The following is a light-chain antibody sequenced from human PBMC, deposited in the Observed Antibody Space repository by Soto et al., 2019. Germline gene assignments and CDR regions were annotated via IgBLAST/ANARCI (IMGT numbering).Light chain of an antibody. CDR3: QQYGSSPLLT. V-gene: IGKV3-20*01. CDR2: GSS. J-gene: IGKJ4*01. CDR1: QSVRYY. Sequence: EIVLTQSPGTLSLSPGERATLSCRASQSVRYYLAWYQQKPGQTPRLLIYGSSRRATGIPDRFSGSGSGTDFTLTISRLEPEDFAVYYCQQYGSSPLLTFGGGTEVEIK.